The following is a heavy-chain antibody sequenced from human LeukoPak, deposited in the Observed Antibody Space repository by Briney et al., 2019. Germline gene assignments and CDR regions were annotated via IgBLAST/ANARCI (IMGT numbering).Heavy chain of an antibody. CDR1: GDSTSTFY. D-gene: IGHD3-10*01. CDR3: ARDKAHSYGYYFDP. Sequence: PPQTLSPTCTLSGDSTSTFYCKWIRQTPGKGMGWVGHIASGTTDYNPSINSRAFISVDTSKNQISLRLTSVTAADTAVYFCARDKAHSYGYYFDPWGPGTQVLVSS. V-gene: IGHV4-4*08. CDR2: IASGTT. J-gene: IGHJ4*02.